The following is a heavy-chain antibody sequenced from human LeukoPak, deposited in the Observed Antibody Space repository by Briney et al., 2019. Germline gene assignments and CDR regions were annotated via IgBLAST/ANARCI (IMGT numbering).Heavy chain of an antibody. CDR3: AKSRGEFRGLDVFDF. CDR1: GGSISSDDYC. J-gene: IGHJ3*01. V-gene: IGHV4-31*03. D-gene: IGHD3-10*01. CDR2: IYYSGST. Sequence: SETLSLTCSVSGGSISSDDYCWNWIRQHPGKGLEWIGYIYYSGSTYYNPSLKSRVALSVDTSKNQFSLKLSSLTAADTAVYYGAKSRGEFRGLDVFDFWGQGKMVTASS.